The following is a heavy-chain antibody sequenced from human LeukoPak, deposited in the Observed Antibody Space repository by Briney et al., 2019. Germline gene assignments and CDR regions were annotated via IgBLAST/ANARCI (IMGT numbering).Heavy chain of an antibody. J-gene: IGHJ3*02. CDR2: INHSGST. Sequence: SETLSLTCAVYGGSFSGYYWSWIRQPPGKGLEWIGEINHSGSTNYNPSLKSRVAISLDTSNNQFSLSLSSVTAADTAVYYCAREVNYGDYGDNAFDIWGQGTMVTVSS. CDR1: GGSFSGYY. D-gene: IGHD4-17*01. V-gene: IGHV4-34*01. CDR3: AREVNYGDYGDNAFDI.